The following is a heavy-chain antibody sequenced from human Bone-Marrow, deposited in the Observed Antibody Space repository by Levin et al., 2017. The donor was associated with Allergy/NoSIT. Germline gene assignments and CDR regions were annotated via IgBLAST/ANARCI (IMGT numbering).Heavy chain of an antibody. J-gene: IGHJ4*02. CDR1: GGSISSSTYY. V-gene: IGHV4-39*01. Sequence: SETLSLTCSVSGGSISSSTYYWGWIRQPPGKGLEWIGSIYSSGSTYYNPSLKSRVTISVDTSKNQFSLNLSSVTAADTAIYYCARRGDSGISFDYWGQGTMVTVSS. CDR3: ARRGDSGISFDY. CDR2: IYSSGST. D-gene: IGHD2-21*01.